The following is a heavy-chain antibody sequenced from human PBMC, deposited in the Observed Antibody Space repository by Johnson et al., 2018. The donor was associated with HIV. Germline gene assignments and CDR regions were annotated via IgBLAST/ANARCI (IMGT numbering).Heavy chain of an antibody. Sequence: QVQLVESGGGVVQPGRSLRLSCAASGFTFSSYAMHWVRQAPGKGLEWVAVISYDGSNKYYADSVKGRFTISRDTSKNTLYLQMNSLRAGDTAVYYCARANRGRNDAFDIWGQGTMVTVSS. CDR1: GFTFSSYA. CDR3: ARANRGRNDAFDI. V-gene: IGHV3-30*14. CDR2: ISYDGSNK. J-gene: IGHJ3*02. D-gene: IGHD2-15*01.